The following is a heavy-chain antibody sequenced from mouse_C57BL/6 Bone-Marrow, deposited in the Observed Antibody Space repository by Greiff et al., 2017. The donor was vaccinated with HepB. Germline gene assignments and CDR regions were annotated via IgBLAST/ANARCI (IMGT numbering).Heavy chain of an antibody. CDR1: GYTFTSYD. CDR3: ARRVITTVDYYAMDY. V-gene: IGHV1-85*01. Sequence: QVQLKQSGPELVKPGASVKLSCKASGYTFTSYDINWVKQRPGQGLEWIGWIYPRDGSTKYNEKFKGKATLTVDTSSSTAYMELHSLTSEDSAVYFCARRVITTVDYYAMDYWGQGTSVTVSS. J-gene: IGHJ4*01. CDR2: IYPRDGST. D-gene: IGHD1-1*01.